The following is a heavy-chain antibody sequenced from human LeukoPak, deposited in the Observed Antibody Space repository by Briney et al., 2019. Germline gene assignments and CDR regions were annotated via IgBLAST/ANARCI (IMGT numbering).Heavy chain of an antibody. CDR2: IYHSGST. CDR3: ARVGYSGSYGL. V-gene: IGHV4-38-2*02. J-gene: IGHJ4*02. Sequence: SSETLSLTCTVSGCSISSGYYWGWIRQPPGKGLEWIGSIYHSGSTYYNPSLKSRVTISVDTSKNQFSLKLSSVTAADTAVYYCARVGYSGSYGLWGQGTLVTVSS. CDR1: GCSISSGYY. D-gene: IGHD1-26*01.